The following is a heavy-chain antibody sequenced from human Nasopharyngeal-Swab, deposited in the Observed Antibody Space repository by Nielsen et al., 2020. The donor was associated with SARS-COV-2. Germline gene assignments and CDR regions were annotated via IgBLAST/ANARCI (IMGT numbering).Heavy chain of an antibody. CDR3: ARVSPVRNYLDY. V-gene: IGHV3-23*01. CDR2: ISGSGGST. Sequence: WIRQPPGKGLEWVSAISGSGGSTYYADSVKGRFTISRDNSKNTLYLQMNSLRSEDTAVYFCARVSPVRNYLDYWGQGTLVTVSS. J-gene: IGHJ4*02.